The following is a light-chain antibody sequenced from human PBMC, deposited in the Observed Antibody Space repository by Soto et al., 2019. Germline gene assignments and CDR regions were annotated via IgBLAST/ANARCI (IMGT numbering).Light chain of an antibody. J-gene: IGKJ4*01. CDR2: DAS. CDR1: QSVSSY. CDR3: QQRSNLPLT. Sequence: EIVLTQSPATLSLSPGERATLSCRASQSVSSYLAWYQQKPGQAPRLLIYDASKRATGIPTRFSGSGSGTDCPLTIGSLEPEDFAVYYCQQRSNLPLTFGGGTKVEIK. V-gene: IGKV3-11*01.